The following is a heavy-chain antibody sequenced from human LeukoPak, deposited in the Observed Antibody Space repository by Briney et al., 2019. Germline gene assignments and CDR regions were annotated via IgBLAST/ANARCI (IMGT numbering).Heavy chain of an antibody. CDR3: ARALYYYDSSGYLCWFDP. J-gene: IGHJ5*02. Sequence: SETLSLTCTVSGYSISSGYYWGWIRQPPGKGLEWIGSIYHCGSTYYNPSLKSRVTISVDTSKNQFSLKLSSVTAADTAVYYCARALYYYDSSGYLCWFDPWGQGTLVTVSS. CDR2: IYHCGST. CDR1: GYSISSGYY. D-gene: IGHD3-22*01. V-gene: IGHV4-38-2*02.